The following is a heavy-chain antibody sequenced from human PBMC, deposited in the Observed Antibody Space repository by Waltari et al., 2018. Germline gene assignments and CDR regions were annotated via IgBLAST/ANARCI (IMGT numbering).Heavy chain of an antibody. D-gene: IGHD6-13*01. J-gene: IGHJ5*02. CDR2: VNPNSGNT. CDR1: GYTFTNHD. CDR3: AKGAAPGKGAHWFAP. V-gene: IGHV1-8*01. Sequence: QVQLVQSGAPVKKPGASVKVSCKASGYTFTNHDINWVRQATGQGPEWMGRVNPNSGNTGYAQKFQDRLSMTTNNSISTAYMELPSLTSDDTAIYYCAKGAAPGKGAHWFAPWGQGTLVTVSS.